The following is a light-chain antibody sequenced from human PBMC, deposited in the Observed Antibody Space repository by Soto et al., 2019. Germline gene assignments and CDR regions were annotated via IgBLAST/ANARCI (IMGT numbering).Light chain of an antibody. CDR1: SSDVGGYNY. Sequence: QSALTQPPSASGSPGQSVTISCTGTSSDVGGYNYVSWYQQHPGKAPKVMIYEVSKRPSGVPERFSGSKSGNTAYLTVSGLQAEDEADYYCSSYAGSNSVFGGGTKLTVL. CDR3: SSYAGSNSV. J-gene: IGLJ3*02. CDR2: EVS. V-gene: IGLV2-8*01.